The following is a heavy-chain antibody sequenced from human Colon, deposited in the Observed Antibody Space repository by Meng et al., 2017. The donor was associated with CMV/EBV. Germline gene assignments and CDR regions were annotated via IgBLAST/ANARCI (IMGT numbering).Heavy chain of an antibody. Sequence: GESLKISCEASGFTFSSSPMNWVRQAPGKGLEWVSGISGSGGSTNYADSVKGRFTISRDNSKNTLYLQMNSLRAEDTAVYYCARQSGSYKNDYWGQGTLVTVSS. CDR2: ISGSGGST. D-gene: IGHD1-26*01. J-gene: IGHJ4*02. CDR1: GFTFSSSP. V-gene: IGHV3-23*01. CDR3: ARQSGSYKNDY.